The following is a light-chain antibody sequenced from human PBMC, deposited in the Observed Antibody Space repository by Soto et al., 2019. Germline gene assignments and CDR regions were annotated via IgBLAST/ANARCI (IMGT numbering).Light chain of an antibody. CDR1: RNILSN. J-gene: IGKJ5*01. CDR2: GAS. CDR3: QQYGSSPLIT. Sequence: EIVMTQSPATPSVSPGERATLSCRASRNILSNLAWYQQKPGQAPRLLIYGASSRATGIPDRFSGSGSGTDFTLTISRLEPEDFAVYYCQQYGSSPLITFGQGTRLEIK. V-gene: IGKV3-20*01.